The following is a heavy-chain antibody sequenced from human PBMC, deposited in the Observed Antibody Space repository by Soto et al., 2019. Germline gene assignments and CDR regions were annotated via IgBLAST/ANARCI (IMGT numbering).Heavy chain of an antibody. CDR1: DYSISSRRYY. D-gene: IGHD2-21*02. J-gene: IGHJ4*02. CDR2: IYYSGST. CDR3: ARQRTSVVTQAYFDV. V-gene: IGHV4-39*01. Sequence: SATRSLTCRVTDYSISSRRYYLGWLRQPPGKGLEWIGSIYYSGSTYNNPSLRSRVSMSIDTSKDQFSLKLKSVTAADTALYFCARQRTSVVTQAYFDVWGPGYLVTVA.